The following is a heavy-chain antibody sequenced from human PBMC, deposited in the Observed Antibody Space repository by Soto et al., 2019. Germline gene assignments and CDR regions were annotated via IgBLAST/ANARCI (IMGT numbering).Heavy chain of an antibody. CDR3: AKDPQAYNWNYPYYYYGMDV. Sequence: EVQLLESGGGLVQPGGSLRLSCAASGFTFSSYAMSWVRQAPGKGLEWVSAISGSGGSTYYADSVKGRFTISRDNSKNTLYLQMNSLRAEDTAVYYCAKDPQAYNWNYPYYYYGMDVWGQGTTVTVSS. J-gene: IGHJ6*02. D-gene: IGHD1-7*01. CDR2: ISGSGGST. CDR1: GFTFSSYA. V-gene: IGHV3-23*01.